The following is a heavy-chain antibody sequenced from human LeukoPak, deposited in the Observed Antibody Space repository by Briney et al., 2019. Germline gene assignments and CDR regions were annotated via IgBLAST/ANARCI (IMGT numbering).Heavy chain of an antibody. V-gene: IGHV3-23*01. CDR3: AKDRSSPHGAFDI. CDR2: ISGSGGST. J-gene: IGHJ3*02. Sequence: GGSLRLSCAASGFTFSSYAMSWVRQAPGKGLEWVSAISGSGGSTYSADSVKGRFTISRDNSKNTLYLQMNSLRAEDTAVYYCAKDRSSPHGAFDIWGQGTMVTVSS. CDR1: GFTFSSYA.